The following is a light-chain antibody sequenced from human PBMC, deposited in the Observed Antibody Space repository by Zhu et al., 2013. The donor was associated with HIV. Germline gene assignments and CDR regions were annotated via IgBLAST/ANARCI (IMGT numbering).Light chain of an antibody. V-gene: IGKV1-39*01. CDR1: HSINTD. J-gene: IGKJ4*01. CDR2: AAS. CDR3: QQSYSTPLT. Sequence: DIQMTQSPSSLSASVGDRVTITCRASHSINTDLNWYQQKPGKAPKLLIYAASSLQSGVPSRFGGSGSGTDFTLTISSLQPEDFATYYCQQSYSTPLTFGGGTRGGDQT.